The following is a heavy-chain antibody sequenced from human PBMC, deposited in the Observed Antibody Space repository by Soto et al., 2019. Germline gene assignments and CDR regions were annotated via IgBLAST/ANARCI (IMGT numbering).Heavy chain of an antibody. V-gene: IGHV3-30*18. Sequence: QVQLVESGGGVVQPGRSLRLSCAASGFTFSKYAMYWVRQAPGRGPEWVAVVSFDGNNRFHADSVRGRFTISRDNSKSTLFLQMDSLRVEDTAVYYCVKSFFYDSSGYPYGLCDHWGQGALVTVSS. CDR3: VKSFFYDSSGYPYGLCDH. J-gene: IGHJ4*02. CDR1: GFTFSKYA. D-gene: IGHD3-22*01. CDR2: VSFDGNNR.